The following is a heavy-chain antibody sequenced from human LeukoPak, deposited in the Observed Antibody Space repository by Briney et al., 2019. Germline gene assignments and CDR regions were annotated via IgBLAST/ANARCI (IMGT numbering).Heavy chain of an antibody. CDR1: GYSFTSYW. J-gene: IGHJ4*02. D-gene: IGHD2-2*01. V-gene: IGHV5-51*01. CDR3: ARRVYCSSASCYPYYFDY. Sequence: GESLKISCKGSGYSFTSYWIGWVRQMPGKGLEWMGIIYLGDSDTRYSPSFQGQVTISADKSISTAYLQWSSLKASDTAMYYCARRVYCSSASCYPYYFDYWGQGTLVTVSS. CDR2: IYLGDSDT.